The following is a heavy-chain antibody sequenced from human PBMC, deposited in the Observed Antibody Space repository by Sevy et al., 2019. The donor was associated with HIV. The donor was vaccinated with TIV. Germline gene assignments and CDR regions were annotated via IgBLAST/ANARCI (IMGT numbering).Heavy chain of an antibody. V-gene: IGHV5-51*01. CDR3: AGHGPGEDIVVEVAALAFDM. CDR1: GYSFTSYW. Sequence: GESLKISCKGSGYSFTSYWIGWVRQMPGKGLEWMGIIYPGDSDTRYSPSFQGQVTISADKSISTAYLQWSRLKASDTGMYYCAGHGPGEDIVVEVAALAFDMWGQGTMVTVSS. CDR2: IYPGDSDT. J-gene: IGHJ3*02. D-gene: IGHD2-15*01.